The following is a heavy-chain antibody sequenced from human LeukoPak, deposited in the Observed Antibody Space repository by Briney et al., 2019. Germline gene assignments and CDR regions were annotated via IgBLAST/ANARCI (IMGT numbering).Heavy chain of an antibody. J-gene: IGHJ4*02. CDR2: IWYDGSNK. Sequence: GGSLRLSCAASGFTFSSYGMHWVRQAPGKGLEWVAVIWYDGSNKYYADSVKGRFTTSRDNSKNTLYLQMDSLRAEDTAVYYCARDRDYYFDYWGQGTLVTVSS. V-gene: IGHV3-33*01. CDR3: ARDRDYYFDY. CDR1: GFTFSSYG.